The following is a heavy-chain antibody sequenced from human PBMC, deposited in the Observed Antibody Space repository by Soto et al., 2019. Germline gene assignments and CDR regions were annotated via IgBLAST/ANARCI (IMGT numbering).Heavy chain of an antibody. CDR2: IKSKNDGGAT. D-gene: IGHD1-26*01. J-gene: IGHJ3*02. Sequence: PGGSLRLSCAASGLTFSNAWMNLVRQAPGKGLEWVGRIKSKNDGGATEYSAPVKGRFTMSRDDSKDTLYLQMNSLKTEDTAVYYCTTDAQWGIWGQGTMVTVSS. V-gene: IGHV3-15*07. CDR1: GLTFSNAW. CDR3: TTDAQWGI.